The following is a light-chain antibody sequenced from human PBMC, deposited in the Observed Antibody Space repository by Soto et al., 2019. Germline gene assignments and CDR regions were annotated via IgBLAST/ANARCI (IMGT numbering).Light chain of an antibody. Sequence: DIQMTQSPSTLSASVGDRVTITCRASQSISSWLAWYQQKPGKAPKLLIYKASSLESGVPSRFSGSGSGTEFTLTISSLQPDDFATYYCQQYNSSPMYPFGQGTKLEIK. CDR2: KAS. CDR3: QQYNSSPMYP. J-gene: IGKJ2*01. CDR1: QSISSW. V-gene: IGKV1-5*03.